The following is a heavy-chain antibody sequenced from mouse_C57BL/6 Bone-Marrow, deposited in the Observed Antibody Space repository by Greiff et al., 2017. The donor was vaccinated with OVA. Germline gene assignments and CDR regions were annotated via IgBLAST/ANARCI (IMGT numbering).Heavy chain of an antibody. CDR3: SFYDGYGFAY. Sequence: VQLKESGPGLVKPSQSLSLTCSVTGYSITSGYYWNWIRQFPGNKLEWMGYISYDGSNNYNPYLNNRISITRDTSKNKFFLKLNSVTTEDTATYDFSFYDGYGFAYWGQGTLVTVSA. CDR2: ISYDGSN. V-gene: IGHV3-6*01. D-gene: IGHD2-3*01. J-gene: IGHJ3*01. CDR1: GYSITSGYY.